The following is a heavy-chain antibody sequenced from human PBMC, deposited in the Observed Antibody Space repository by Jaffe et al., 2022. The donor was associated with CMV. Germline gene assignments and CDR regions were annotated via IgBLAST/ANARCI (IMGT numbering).Heavy chain of an antibody. Sequence: EVQLVESGGGLVQPGGSLRLSCSASGFTFSSYAMHWVRQAPGKGLEYVSAISSNGGSTYYADSVKGRFTISRDNSKNTLYLQMSSLRAEDTAVYYCVKEGGYSSGVFDYWGQGTLVTVSS. CDR1: GFTFSSYA. J-gene: IGHJ4*02. CDR3: VKEGGYSSGVFDY. CDR2: ISSNGGST. V-gene: IGHV3-64D*06. D-gene: IGHD6-19*01.